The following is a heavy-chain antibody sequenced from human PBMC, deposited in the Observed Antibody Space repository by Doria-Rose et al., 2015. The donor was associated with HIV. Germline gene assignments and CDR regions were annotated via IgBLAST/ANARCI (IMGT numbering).Heavy chain of an antibody. J-gene: IGHJ4*02. CDR2: ILSDDER. CDR3: ARIKSSRWYHKYYFDF. D-gene: IGHD6-13*01. V-gene: IGHV2-26*01. CDR1: GVSLSSPGMG. Sequence: QESGPVLVKPTETLTLTCTVSGVSLSSPGMGVSWIRQPPGKALGWLANILSDDERSYKTSLKSRLTISRGTSKSQVVLTMTDMDPVDTATYYCARIKSSRWYHKYYFDFWGQGTLVIVSA.